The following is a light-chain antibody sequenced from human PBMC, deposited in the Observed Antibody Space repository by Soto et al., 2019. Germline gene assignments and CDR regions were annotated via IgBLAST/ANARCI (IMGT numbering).Light chain of an antibody. CDR2: DAS. V-gene: IGKV3-11*01. Sequence: EIVLTQSPATLSLSPGERATLSCRASQSVSSYLAWHQQKPGQAPRLLIYDASNRATGIPARFSGSGSGTDFTLTISSLEPDDLAVYYCQQRSDWPSTFGGGTKVQIK. J-gene: IGKJ4*01. CDR1: QSVSSY. CDR3: QQRSDWPST.